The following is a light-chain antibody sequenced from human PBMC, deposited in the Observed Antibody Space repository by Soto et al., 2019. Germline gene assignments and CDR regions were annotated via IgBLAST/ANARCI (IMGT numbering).Light chain of an antibody. Sequence: QSALTQPRSVSGSPGQSVTISCTGTSSDVGGYNYVSWYQQHPGKAPKLMIYDVSKRPSGVPDRFSGSKSGNTASLTISGLKAEDEADYYCCSYAGSPFYVFGTGTKVTVL. V-gene: IGLV2-11*01. J-gene: IGLJ1*01. CDR1: SSDVGGYNY. CDR2: DVS. CDR3: CSYAGSPFYV.